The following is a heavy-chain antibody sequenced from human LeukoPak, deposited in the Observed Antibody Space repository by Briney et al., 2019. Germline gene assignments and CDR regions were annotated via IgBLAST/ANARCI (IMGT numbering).Heavy chain of an antibody. CDR1: GGSISSYY. CDR3: ASRGDSYGRYEDY. V-gene: IGHV4-59*01. D-gene: IGHD5-18*01. Sequence: KPSETLSLTCTVSGGSISSYYWSWIRQPPGKGLEWIGYIYYSGSTNYNPSLKSRVTISVDTSKNQFSLKLSSVTAADTAVYYCASRGDSYGRYEDYRGQGTLVTVSS. CDR2: IYYSGST. J-gene: IGHJ4*02.